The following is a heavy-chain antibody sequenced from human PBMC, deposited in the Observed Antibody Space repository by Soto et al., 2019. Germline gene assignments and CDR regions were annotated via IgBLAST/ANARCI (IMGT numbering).Heavy chain of an antibody. CDR3: ASTSPRIAVAGGSQNR. Sequence: GGSLRLSCAASGFTFSSYAMHWVRQAPGKGLEWVAVISYDGSNKYYADSVKGRFTISRDNSKNTLYLQMNSLRAEDTAVYYYASTSPRIAVAGGSQNRWGQGPLVTVSS. J-gene: IGHJ5*02. V-gene: IGHV3-30-3*01. CDR2: ISYDGSNK. D-gene: IGHD6-19*01. CDR1: GFTFSSYA.